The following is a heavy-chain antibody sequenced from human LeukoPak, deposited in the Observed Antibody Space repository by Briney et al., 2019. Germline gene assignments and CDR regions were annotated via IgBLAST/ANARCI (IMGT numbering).Heavy chain of an antibody. J-gene: IGHJ4*02. D-gene: IGHD1-26*01. V-gene: IGHV4-59*01. CDR3: ARDRGEGIVGTFDY. CDR1: GRSTGNYY. Sequence: SETLSLTCTVSGRSTGNYYWSWIRQPPGKGLEWIAYIYYSGSTNYNPSLKSRVTMSVDTSKNQFSLRLSSVTPADTAVYYCARDRGEGIVGTFDYWGQGTLVTVSS. CDR2: IYYSGST.